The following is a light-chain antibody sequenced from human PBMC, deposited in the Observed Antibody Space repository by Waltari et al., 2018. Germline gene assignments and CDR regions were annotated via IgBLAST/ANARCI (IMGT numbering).Light chain of an antibody. V-gene: IGKV4-1*01. CDR1: QSVFYSSNNKNY. Sequence: DIVMTQSPDSLAVSLGERATINCKSSQSVFYSSNNKNYLAWYQQKPGQPPKLLIYWASIRESGVPDRFSGSGSETDFTLTISSLQAEDVAVYYCQQSYSPHRTFGQGTRVEIK. CDR2: WAS. J-gene: IGKJ1*01. CDR3: QQSYSPHRT.